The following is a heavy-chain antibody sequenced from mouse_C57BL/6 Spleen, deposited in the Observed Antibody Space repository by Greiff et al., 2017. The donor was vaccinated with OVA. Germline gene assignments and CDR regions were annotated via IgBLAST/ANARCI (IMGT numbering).Heavy chain of an antibody. Sequence: VQRVESGPELVKPGASVKISCKASGYAFSSSWMNWVKQRPGKGLEWIGQIYPGDGDTNYNGKFKGKATLTADKSSSTAYMQLSSLTSEDSAVYFCARPLLDYAMDYWGQGTSVTVSS. D-gene: IGHD2-12*01. CDR3: ARPLLDYAMDY. J-gene: IGHJ4*01. CDR2: IYPGDGDT. CDR1: GYAFSSSW. V-gene: IGHV1-80*01.